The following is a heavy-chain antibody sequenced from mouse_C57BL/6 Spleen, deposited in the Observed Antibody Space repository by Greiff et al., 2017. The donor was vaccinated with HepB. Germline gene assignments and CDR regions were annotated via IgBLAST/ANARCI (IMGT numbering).Heavy chain of an antibody. D-gene: IGHD2-3*01. CDR3: ARLTIYDGYSDY. V-gene: IGHV1-69*01. J-gene: IGHJ2*01. Sequence: QVQLQQPGAELVMPGASVKLSCKASGYTFTSYWMHWVKQRPGQGLEWIGEIDPSDSYTNYNQKFKGKSTLTVDKSSSTAYMQLSSLTSEDSAVYYCARLTIYDGYSDYWGQGTTLTVSS. CDR2: IDPSDSYT. CDR1: GYTFTSYW.